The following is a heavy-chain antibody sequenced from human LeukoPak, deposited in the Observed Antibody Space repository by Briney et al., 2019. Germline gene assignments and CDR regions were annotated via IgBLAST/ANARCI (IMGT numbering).Heavy chain of an antibody. Sequence: GGSLRLSCAASEFTFTDYYMSWIRQAPGKGLEWLSYISISGTTIYYADSVKGRFTISRDNAKNSLYLQMNSLRAEDTAVYYCARGGGYGSGSHYYLDYWGQGTLVTVSS. V-gene: IGHV3-11*01. D-gene: IGHD3-10*01. CDR1: EFTFTDYY. CDR2: ISISGTTI. J-gene: IGHJ4*02. CDR3: ARGGGYGSGSHYYLDY.